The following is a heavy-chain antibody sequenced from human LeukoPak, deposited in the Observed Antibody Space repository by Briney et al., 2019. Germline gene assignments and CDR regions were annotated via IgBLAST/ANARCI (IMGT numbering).Heavy chain of an antibody. V-gene: IGHV1-2*02. J-gene: IGHJ4*02. D-gene: IGHD3-9*01. CDR2: INPHSGGT. CDR1: EYIFTDYY. CDR3: ARGGDNYDILTQ. Sequence: ASMKVSCKASEYIFTDYYIHWVRQAPGQGLEWMGWINPHSGGTNYAQNFQYRVTMTGDTSISAAYMELSRLISDDTAIYYCARGGDNYDILTQWGQGTLVTVSS.